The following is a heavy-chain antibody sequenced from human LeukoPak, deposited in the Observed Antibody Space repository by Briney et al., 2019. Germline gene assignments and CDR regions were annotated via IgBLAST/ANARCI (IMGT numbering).Heavy chain of an antibody. Sequence: TGGSLRLSCAASGFTFSSYWMHWVRQAPGKGLVWVSRINSDGSSTSYADSVKGRFTISRDNAKNSLYLQMNSLRAEDTAVYYCARVGDGYNFYYFDYWGQGTLVTVSS. CDR3: ARVGDGYNFYYFDY. CDR2: INSDGSST. J-gene: IGHJ4*02. V-gene: IGHV3-74*01. CDR1: GFTFSSYW. D-gene: IGHD5-24*01.